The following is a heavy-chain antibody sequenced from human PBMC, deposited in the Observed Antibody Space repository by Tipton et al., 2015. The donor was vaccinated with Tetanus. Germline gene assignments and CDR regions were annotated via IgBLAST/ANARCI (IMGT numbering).Heavy chain of an antibody. CDR1: GFSLSTSGVG. V-gene: IGHV2-5*01. D-gene: IGHD5-18*01. CDR2: IYWNDDK. Sequence: TLTLTCTFSGFSLSTSGVGVGWIRQPPGKALEWLALIYWNDDKCYSPSLKSRLTITKDTSKNQVVLTMTNMDPVDTATYYCARSWIQLWSRNYYFGYWGQGTLVTVSS. J-gene: IGHJ4*02. CDR3: ARSWIQLWSRNYYFGY.